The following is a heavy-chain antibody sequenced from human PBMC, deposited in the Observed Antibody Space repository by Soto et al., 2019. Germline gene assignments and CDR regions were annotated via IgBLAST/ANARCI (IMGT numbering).Heavy chain of an antibody. D-gene: IGHD2-21*02. CDR2: VYYREST. CDR3: AAKRVYCGVDCYNH. J-gene: IGHJ5*02. CDR1: GDSFSGATFY. V-gene: IGHV4-39*01. Sequence: TSETLSLTCTVSGDSFSGATFYWGWIRQAPGKGLEWIATVYYRESTYYSPSLRRRASITVDTSKNHLSLKLNSMTAADIAVYYCAAKRVYCGVDCYNHWGQGTLVTVSS.